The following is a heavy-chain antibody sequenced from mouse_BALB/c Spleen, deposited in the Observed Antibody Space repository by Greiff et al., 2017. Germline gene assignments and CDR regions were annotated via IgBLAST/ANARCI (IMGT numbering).Heavy chain of an antibody. D-gene: IGHD1-2*01. J-gene: IGHJ1*01. Sequence: EVQLQQSGPELVKPGASVKMSCKASGYTFTSYVMHWVKQKPGQGLEWIGYINPYNDGTKYNEKFKGKATLTSDKSSSTAYMELSSLTSEDSAVYYCARRGTTATGYFDVWGAGTTVTVSS. CDR2: INPYNDGT. V-gene: IGHV1-14*01. CDR1: GYTFTSYV. CDR3: ARRGTTATGYFDV.